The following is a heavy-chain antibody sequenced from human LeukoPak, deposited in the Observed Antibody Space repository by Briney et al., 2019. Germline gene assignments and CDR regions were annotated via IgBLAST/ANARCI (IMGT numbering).Heavy chain of an antibody. V-gene: IGHV4-34*01. J-gene: IGHJ4*02. D-gene: IGHD3-10*01. Sequence: SETLSLTCTVSGGSISSYYWSWIRQPPGKGLEWIGEINHSGSTNYNPSLKSRVTISVDTSKNQFSLKLSSVTAADTAVYYCARGPSSGGRGGFDYWGQGTLVTVSS. CDR3: ARGPSSGGRGGFDY. CDR2: INHSGST. CDR1: GGSISSYY.